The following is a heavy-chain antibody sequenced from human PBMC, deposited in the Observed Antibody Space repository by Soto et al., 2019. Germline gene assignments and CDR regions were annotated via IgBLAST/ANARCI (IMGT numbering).Heavy chain of an antibody. J-gene: IGHJ5*02. CDR3: ARGVDRAISDIWFDP. D-gene: IGHD5-18*01. CDR2: IFSSDEK. V-gene: IGHV2-26*01. Sequence: GPTLVNPTETLTLTCTVSGLSLSNAGMGVSWMRERPGKALEWLAHIFSSDEKSYRTSLETRLTVSKATSKSQVVLTMTNMDPLDTATYYCARGVDRAISDIWFDPWGQGTQVTVSS. CDR1: GLSLSNAGMG.